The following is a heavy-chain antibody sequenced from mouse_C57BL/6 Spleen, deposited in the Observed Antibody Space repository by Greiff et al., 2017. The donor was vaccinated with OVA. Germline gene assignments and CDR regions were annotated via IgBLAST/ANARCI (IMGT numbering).Heavy chain of an antibody. V-gene: IGHV1-72*01. D-gene: IGHD2-2*01. CDR3: ARRIYYGYDDYAMDY. Sequence: QVHVKQSGAELVKPGASVKLSCKASGYTFTSYWMHWVKQRPGRGLEWIGRIDPNSGGTKYNEKFKSKATLTVDKPSSTAYMQLSSLTSEDSAVYYCARRIYYGYDDYAMDYWGQGTSVTVSS. CDR1: GYTFTSYW. J-gene: IGHJ4*01. CDR2: IDPNSGGT.